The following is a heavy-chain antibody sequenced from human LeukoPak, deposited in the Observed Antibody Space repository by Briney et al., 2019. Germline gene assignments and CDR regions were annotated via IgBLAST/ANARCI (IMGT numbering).Heavy chain of an antibody. D-gene: IGHD1-26*01. Sequence: GASVKVSCKASGCTFTDYYIHWVRQAPGQGLEWMGWMNPNSGGTNYAQKFQGRVTMTRDTSISTAYMELTDLTSDDTAVYYCAQRTDGGTYSEGWGQGTLVTVSS. CDR1: GCTFTDYY. CDR3: AQRTDGGTYSEG. CDR2: MNPNSGGT. V-gene: IGHV1-2*02. J-gene: IGHJ4*02.